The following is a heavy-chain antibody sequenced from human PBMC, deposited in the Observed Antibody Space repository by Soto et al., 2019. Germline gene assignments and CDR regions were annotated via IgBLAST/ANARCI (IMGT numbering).Heavy chain of an antibody. D-gene: IGHD4-17*01. V-gene: IGHV4-61*01. Sequence: SETLSLTCTVTGDSVSSGSYYWSWIRQPPGKGLEWIGNIHHRGTTNYNPSLKSRVTISVDTSKDQFSLRLSSVTAADTAVYYCARRRSGPSREYGDYGVRGYYYMDVWGKGTTVTVSS. CDR2: IHHRGTT. J-gene: IGHJ6*03. CDR3: ARRRSGPSREYGDYGVRGYYYMDV. CDR1: GDSVSSGSYY.